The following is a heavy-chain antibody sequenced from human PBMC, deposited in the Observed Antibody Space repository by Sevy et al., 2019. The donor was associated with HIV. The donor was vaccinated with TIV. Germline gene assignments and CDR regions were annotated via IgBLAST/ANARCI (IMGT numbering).Heavy chain of an antibody. D-gene: IGHD3-3*01. CDR2: ISGSGGST. Sequence: GGSLRLSCAASGFTFSSYAMSWVRQAPGKGLEWVSAISGSGGSTYYADSVKGRFTISRDNSKNRLYLQMNSLRAEDTAVYYCAKVASRYDFWGGYWADYWGQGTLVTVSS. CDR1: GFTFSSYA. V-gene: IGHV3-23*01. J-gene: IGHJ4*02. CDR3: AKVASRYDFWGGYWADY.